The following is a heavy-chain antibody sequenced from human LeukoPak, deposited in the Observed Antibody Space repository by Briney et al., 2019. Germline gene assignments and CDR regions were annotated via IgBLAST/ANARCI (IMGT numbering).Heavy chain of an antibody. Sequence: PGGSLRLSCAASGFTFSNDAMSWVRQAPGKGLEWVSGVTPGGNIPYYADSVKGRFTISRDNSNNTLYLQMGSLRAADTALYYCAKDIWLVSSGFQTFDLWGQGTLVTVSS. CDR3: AKDIWLVSSGFQTFDL. D-gene: IGHD3-22*01. J-gene: IGHJ4*02. CDR2: VTPGGNIP. CDR1: GFTFSNDA. V-gene: IGHV3-23*01.